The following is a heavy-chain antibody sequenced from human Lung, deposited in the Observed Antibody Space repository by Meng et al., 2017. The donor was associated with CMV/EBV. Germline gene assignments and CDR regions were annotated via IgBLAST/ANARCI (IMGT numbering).Heavy chain of an antibody. Sequence: VQLVESGGGLVQPGGSLRLSFAVSGFTLTRYWMHWVREVPGKGLEWVSRIDIDGRDITYADSVRGRFSISRDDAKNTLYLQMNSLRIEDTAVYYCARGVAETLGWEMGYWGQGTLVTVSS. J-gene: IGHJ4*02. CDR3: ARGVAETLGWEMGY. D-gene: IGHD1-26*01. CDR2: IDIDGRDI. CDR1: GFTLTRYW. V-gene: IGHV3-74*03.